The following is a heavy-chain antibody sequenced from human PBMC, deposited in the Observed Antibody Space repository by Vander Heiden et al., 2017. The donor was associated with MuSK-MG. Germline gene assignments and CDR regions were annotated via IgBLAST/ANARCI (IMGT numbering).Heavy chain of an antibody. J-gene: IGHJ4*02. Sequence: EVQLLESGGGLVQPGGSLRLSCAASGFTFSSYAMSWVRQAPGKGLEWVSAISGSGGSTYYADSVKGRFTISRDNSKNTLYLQMKRMRAEDTAVYYCAKDGYGSGSYSFDYWGQGTMVTVYS. CDR2: ISGSGGST. CDR3: AKDGYGSGSYSFDY. D-gene: IGHD3-10*01. CDR1: GFTFSSYA. V-gene: IGHV3-23*01.